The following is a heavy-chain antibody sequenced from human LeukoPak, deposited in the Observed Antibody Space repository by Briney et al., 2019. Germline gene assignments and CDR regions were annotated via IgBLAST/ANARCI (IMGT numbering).Heavy chain of an antibody. CDR3: AKDEDYYGSGSYGDY. CDR1: GFTFSSYG. Sequence: GGSLRLSCAASGFTFSSYGMHWVRQAPGKGLEWVAFIRYDGSNKYYADSVKGRFTISRDSSKNTLYLQMNSLRAEDTAVYYCAKDEDYYGSGSYGDYWGQGTLVTVSS. J-gene: IGHJ4*02. D-gene: IGHD3-10*01. V-gene: IGHV3-30*02. CDR2: IRYDGSNK.